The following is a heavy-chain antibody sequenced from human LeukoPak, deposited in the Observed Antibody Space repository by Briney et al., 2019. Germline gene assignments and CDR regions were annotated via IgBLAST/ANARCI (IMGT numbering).Heavy chain of an antibody. J-gene: IGHJ4*02. CDR1: GFTLSTSA. D-gene: IGHD1-26*01. CDR2: MSGSGDSK. V-gene: IGHV3-23*01. CDR3: AKGAYSGSYPGPLAY. Sequence: GGSLRLSCAASGFTLSTSAMTWVRQGPGKGLEWVSVMSGSGDSKYYADSVKGRFTISRDKSKNTLYLQMKSLRAEDTAVYYCAKGAYSGSYPGPLAYWGQGALVTVSS.